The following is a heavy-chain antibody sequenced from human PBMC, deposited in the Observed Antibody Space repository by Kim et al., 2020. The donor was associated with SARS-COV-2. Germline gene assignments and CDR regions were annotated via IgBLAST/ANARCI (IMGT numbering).Heavy chain of an antibody. V-gene: IGHV3-30*03. D-gene: IGHD1-7*01. J-gene: IGHJ5*01. Sequence: EYYAEPVQGRFTISTDTSKNTLDLQMNSLRPEDTAVYYCVRGRNYAFESWGQGTLVTVSS. CDR2: E. CDR3: VRGRNYAFES.